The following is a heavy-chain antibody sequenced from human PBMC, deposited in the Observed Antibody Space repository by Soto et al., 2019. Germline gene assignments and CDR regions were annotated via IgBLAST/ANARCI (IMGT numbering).Heavy chain of an antibody. CDR2: IYYSGST. D-gene: IGHD2-15*01. CDR1: GGSISSYY. CDR3: ASGGGKGNY. J-gene: IGHJ4*02. V-gene: IGHV4-59*01. Sequence: SETLSLTCTVSGGSISSYYWSWIRQPPGKGLEWIGYIYYSGSTNYNPSLKSRVTISVDTSKNQFSLKLSSVTAADTAVYYCASGGGKGNYWGQGTLVTVSS.